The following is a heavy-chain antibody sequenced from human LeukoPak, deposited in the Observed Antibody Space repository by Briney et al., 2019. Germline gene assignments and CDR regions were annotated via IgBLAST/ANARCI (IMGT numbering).Heavy chain of an antibody. V-gene: IGHV4-30-4*07. J-gene: IGHJ4*02. D-gene: IGHD1-14*01. CDR1: GGSVSSGGYS. CDR2: VFTTGTT. Sequence: SETLSLTCVVSGGSVSSGGYSWWWVRQAPGKGLEWIGYVFTTGTTYYNPSLKSRVTISVDTSKNQFSLKLSSVTAADTAVYYCARDGRFPPEPLPRYFDYWGQGTLVTVSS. CDR3: ARDGRFPPEPLPRYFDY.